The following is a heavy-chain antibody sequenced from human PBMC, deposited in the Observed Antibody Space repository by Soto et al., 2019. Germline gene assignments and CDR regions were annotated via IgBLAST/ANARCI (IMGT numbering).Heavy chain of an antibody. CDR1: GFPFISYG. D-gene: IGHD6-13*01. Sequence: PGGSLRLSCAASGFPFISYGMHWVRQAPGKGLEWVAVISYDGSDKYYADSVKGQLTISRDNSKNTVYLQMNSLKGEDTAVYYCAKDRGAAGGSYYVMDVWGQGTTVTVSS. V-gene: IGHV3-30*18. CDR3: AKDRGAAGGSYYVMDV. J-gene: IGHJ6*02. CDR2: ISYDGSDK.